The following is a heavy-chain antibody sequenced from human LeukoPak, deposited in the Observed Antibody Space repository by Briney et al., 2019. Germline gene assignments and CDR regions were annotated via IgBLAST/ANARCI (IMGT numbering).Heavy chain of an antibody. J-gene: IGHJ3*02. CDR2: ISFDGSNQ. CDR1: GFTFSSYA. D-gene: IGHD5-12*01. Sequence: GGSLRLSCAASGFTFSSYAIHWVRQAPGKGLDWVAVISFDGSNQYYADSVKGRFTTSRDNSKNTLYLQMNSLRAEDMALYYCTRAAYDSNAFDIWGQGTMVTVSA. CDR3: TRAAYDSNAFDI. V-gene: IGHV3-30*04.